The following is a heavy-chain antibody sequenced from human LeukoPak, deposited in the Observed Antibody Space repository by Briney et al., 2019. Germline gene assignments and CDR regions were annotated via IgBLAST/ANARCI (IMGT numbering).Heavy chain of an antibody. Sequence: QPGRSLRLSCAASGITLSSYWMSWVRQAPGKGLEWVANIKQDGSEKNYVDSVKGRFTISRDNAKNSLYLQMNSLRAEDTAMYYCASLDTAMVNGDYWGQGTLVTVSS. V-gene: IGHV3-7*01. J-gene: IGHJ4*02. CDR3: ASLDTAMVNGDY. CDR1: GITLSSYW. D-gene: IGHD5-18*01. CDR2: IKQDGSEK.